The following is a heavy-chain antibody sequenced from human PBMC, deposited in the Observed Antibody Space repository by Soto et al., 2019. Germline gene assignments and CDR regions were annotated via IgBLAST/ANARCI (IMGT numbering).Heavy chain of an antibody. V-gene: IGHV3-30-3*01. CDR3: ARDLRMVGRYTYYGMDV. Sequence: GGSLRLSCAASGFTFSSYAMHWVRQAPGKGLEWVAVISYDRSNKYYADSVKGRFTISRDNSKNTLYLQMNSLRAEDTAVYYCARDLRMVGRYTYYGMDVWGQGTTVTVSS. J-gene: IGHJ6*02. CDR2: ISYDRSNK. CDR1: GFTFSSYA. D-gene: IGHD3-10*01.